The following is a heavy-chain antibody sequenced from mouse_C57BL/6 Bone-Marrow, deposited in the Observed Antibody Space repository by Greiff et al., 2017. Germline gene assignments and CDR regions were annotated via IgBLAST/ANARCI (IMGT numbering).Heavy chain of an antibody. D-gene: IGHD1-1*01. J-gene: IGHJ1*03. CDR1: GYTFTSYW. CDR2: IYPGSGST. CDR3: ARCGYYGSYYWYFDV. Sequence: QVQLQQPGAELVKPGASVKMSCKASGYTFTSYWITWVKQRPGQGLEWIGDIYPGSGSTNYNEKFTSKATLTVDTSSSTAYMQLSSLTSEDSAVYYCARCGYYGSYYWYFDVWGTGTTVTVSS. V-gene: IGHV1-55*01.